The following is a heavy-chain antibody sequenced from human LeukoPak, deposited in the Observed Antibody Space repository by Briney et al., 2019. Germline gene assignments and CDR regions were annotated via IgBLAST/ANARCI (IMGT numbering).Heavy chain of an antibody. J-gene: IGHJ4*02. CDR1: GGSISSGGYS. CDR2: IYHSGST. D-gene: IGHD6-19*01. Sequence: SETLSLTCAVSGGSISSGGYSWSWIRQPPGKGLEWIGYIYHSGSTYYNPSLKSRVAISVDRSKNQSSLKLSSVTAVDTAVYYCARGLGGSGWQEGNYYFDYWGQGTLVTVSS. CDR3: ARGLGGSGWQEGNYYFDY. V-gene: IGHV4-30-2*01.